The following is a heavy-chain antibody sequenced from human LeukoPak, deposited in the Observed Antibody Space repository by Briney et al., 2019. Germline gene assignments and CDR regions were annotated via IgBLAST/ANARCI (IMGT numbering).Heavy chain of an antibody. CDR2: ISYDGKYR. CDR1: GFSFSSYT. J-gene: IGHJ4*02. Sequence: PGRSLRLSCAASGFSFSSYTMHWVRQAPGKGLEWVAVISYDGKYRFYADSVKGRFTLSRDDSQNTLYLQMNSLTTMDTALYYCAAEYCGGGYCHTRHSGHDYWGQGTLVTVSS. CDR3: AAEYCGGGYCHTRHSGHDY. V-gene: IGHV3-30*01. D-gene: IGHD2-21*01.